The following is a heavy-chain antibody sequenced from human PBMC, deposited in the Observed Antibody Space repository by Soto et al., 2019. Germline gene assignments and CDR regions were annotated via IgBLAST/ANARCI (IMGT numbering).Heavy chain of an antibody. V-gene: IGHV4-59*01. CDR3: ARDDRNRFDY. CDR1: GGSISSYY. J-gene: IGHJ4*02. Sequence: SETLSLTCTVSGGSISSYYWSWIRQPPGKGLEWIGYIYYSGSTNYNPSLKSRVTISVDTSKNQFSLKLSSVTAADTAVYYCARDDRNRFDYWGQGTLVTVSS. CDR2: IYYSGST.